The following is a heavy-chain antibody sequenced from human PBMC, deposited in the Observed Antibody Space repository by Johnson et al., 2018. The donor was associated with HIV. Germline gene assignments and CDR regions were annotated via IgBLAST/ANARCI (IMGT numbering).Heavy chain of an antibody. D-gene: IGHD6-19*01. V-gene: IGHV3-53*01. Sequence: VQLVESGGGLIQPGGSLRLSCAASGFTVSSNYMSWVRQAPGKGLEWVSVVYSGGTTHYADSVKGRSTISRDNSKNTLYLQMNSLRAEDTAVYYCARERSGWYGDACDIVGQGTMVTVSS. CDR1: GFTVSSNY. CDR2: VYSGGTT. J-gene: IGHJ3*02. CDR3: ARERSGWYGDACDI.